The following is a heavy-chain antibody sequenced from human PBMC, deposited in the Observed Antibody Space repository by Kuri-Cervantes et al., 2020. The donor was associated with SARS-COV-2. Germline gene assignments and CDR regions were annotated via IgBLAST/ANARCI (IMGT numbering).Heavy chain of an antibody. D-gene: IGHD3-22*01. CDR1: GGTFNIYA. J-gene: IGHJ4*02. Sequence: SVKVSCKASGGTFNIYAMTWVRQAPGQGLEWMGGIVPMLGIPNYVEKFQGRFSITADKSTSTVYMELSSLRSEDTAVYYCARGVGSSGTGIGVDYYDHWGQGTRVTVSS. V-gene: IGHV1-69*10. CDR2: IVPMLGIP. CDR3: ARGVGSSGTGIGVDYYDH.